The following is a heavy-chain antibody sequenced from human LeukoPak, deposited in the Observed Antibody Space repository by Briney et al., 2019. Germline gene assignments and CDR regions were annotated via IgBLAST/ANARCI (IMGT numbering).Heavy chain of an antibody. CDR3: ASSRYSSGGAFDI. D-gene: IGHD6-19*01. CDR2: IYYSGST. CDR1: GGSISSYY. J-gene: IGHJ3*02. Sequence: PSETLSLTWTVSGGSISSYYWSWIRQPPGKGLEWIGYIYYSGSTNYNPSLKSRVTISVDTSKNQFSLKLSSVTAADTAVYYCASSRYSSGGAFDIWGQGTMVTVSS. V-gene: IGHV4-59*01.